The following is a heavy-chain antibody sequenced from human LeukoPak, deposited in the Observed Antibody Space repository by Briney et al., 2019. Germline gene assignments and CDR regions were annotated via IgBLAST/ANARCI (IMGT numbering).Heavy chain of an antibody. Sequence: GGSLRLSCAASGFTFSSYSMNWVRQAPGKGLEWVAFIRYDGSNKYYADSVKGRFTISRDNSKNTLYLQMNSLRAEDTAVYYCAKSKGVTMIVVVIILDAFDIWGQGTMVTVSS. J-gene: IGHJ3*02. V-gene: IGHV3-30*02. CDR2: IRYDGSNK. CDR1: GFTFSSYS. CDR3: AKSKGVTMIVVVIILDAFDI. D-gene: IGHD3-22*01.